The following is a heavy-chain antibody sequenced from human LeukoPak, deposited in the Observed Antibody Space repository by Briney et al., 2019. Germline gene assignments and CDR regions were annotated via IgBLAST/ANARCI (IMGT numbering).Heavy chain of an antibody. Sequence: SETLSLTCTVSGGSLSSCYWSWLRQPPGKGREWIGYIYYSGSTNYNPPLKSRVTISVDTSKNQFSLKLSSVTAADTAVYYCARNPGFLEWLGAFDIWGQGTMVTVSS. CDR3: ARNPGFLEWLGAFDI. V-gene: IGHV4-59*01. CDR1: GGSLSSCY. D-gene: IGHD3-3*01. CDR2: IYYSGST. J-gene: IGHJ3*02.